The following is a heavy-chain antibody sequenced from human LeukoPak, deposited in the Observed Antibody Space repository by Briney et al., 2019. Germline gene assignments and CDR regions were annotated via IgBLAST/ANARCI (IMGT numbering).Heavy chain of an antibody. V-gene: IGHV1-69*05. CDR1: GGTFSSYA. CDR2: IIPIFGTA. Sequence: ASVKVSCKASGGTFSSYAISWVRQAPGQGLEWMGGIIPIFGTANYAQKFQGRVTMTRDTSTSTVYMELSSLRSEDTAVYYCAREVATINRYFDLWGRGTLVTVSS. CDR3: AREVATINRYFDL. J-gene: IGHJ2*01. D-gene: IGHD5-24*01.